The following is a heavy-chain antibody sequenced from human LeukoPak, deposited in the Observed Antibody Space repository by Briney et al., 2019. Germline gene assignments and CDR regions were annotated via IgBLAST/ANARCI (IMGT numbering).Heavy chain of an antibody. D-gene: IGHD3-22*01. V-gene: IGHV1-69*13. J-gene: IGHJ4*02. Sequence: SVKVSCKASGGTFSSYAISWVRQAPGQGLEWMGGIIPIFGTAHYAHNFQGRVTITADESTSTAYMELSSLRSEDTAVYYCASPPYYDSSGYWSGFDYWGQGTLVTVSS. CDR2: IIPIFGTA. CDR1: GGTFSSYA. CDR3: ASPPYYDSSGYWSGFDY.